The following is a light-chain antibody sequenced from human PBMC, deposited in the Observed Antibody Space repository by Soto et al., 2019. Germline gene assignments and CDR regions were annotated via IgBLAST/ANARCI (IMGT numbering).Light chain of an antibody. CDR3: QEYGSSPFT. V-gene: IGKV3-20*01. Sequence: EMVLTQSPGTLSLSPGERATLSCRASQSINTNYLAWYQQKPGQAPRPIIYGISTRATGVPDRFSGSGSGTDFTLTIGRLEPEDFAVYYCQEYGSSPFTFGPGTKVDIK. CDR1: QSINTNY. CDR2: GIS. J-gene: IGKJ3*01.